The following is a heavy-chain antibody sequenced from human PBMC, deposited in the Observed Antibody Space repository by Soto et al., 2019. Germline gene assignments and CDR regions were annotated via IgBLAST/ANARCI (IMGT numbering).Heavy chain of an antibody. CDR1: GFTFSSYA. J-gene: IGHJ4*02. CDR3: AKGRYFEACGEFDN. Sequence: GGSLRLSCAASGFTFSSYAMGWVRQAPGKGLEWLSSISGSGANTYYADSVKGRFTISRDNSKNTLHLQMNSLRADDTAVYYCAKGRYFEACGEFDNLGKRTLVTVSS. D-gene: IGHD3-22*01. CDR2: ISGSGANT. V-gene: IGHV3-23*01.